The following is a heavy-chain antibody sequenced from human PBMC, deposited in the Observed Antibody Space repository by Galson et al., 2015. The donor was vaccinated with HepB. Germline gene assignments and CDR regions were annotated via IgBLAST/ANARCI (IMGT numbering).Heavy chain of an antibody. CDR3: AKTGTAMAHRRARLLYYFDS. J-gene: IGHJ4*02. CDR2: ITASGAST. Sequence: SLRLSCAVSGFTFSSYAMSWVRQAPGRGLEWVSTITASGASTFYADSVKGRFTISRDNSKSTVHLQMNSLRAEDTAVYYCAKTGTAMAHRRARLLYYFDSWGQGTLVTVSS. V-gene: IGHV3-23*01. D-gene: IGHD5-18*01. CDR1: GFTFSSYA.